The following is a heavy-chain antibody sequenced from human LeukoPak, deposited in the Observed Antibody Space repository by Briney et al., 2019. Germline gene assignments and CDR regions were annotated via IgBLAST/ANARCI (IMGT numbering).Heavy chain of an antibody. Sequence: HGESLKISCKGSGYIFTSYWIGWVRQMPGKGLEWMGIIYPGDSDTRYSPSFQGQVTILADKSISTAYLQWSSLKASDTAMYYCARRVEVVVVPAAIGYAFDIWGQGTMVTVSS. CDR3: ARRVEVVVVPAAIGYAFDI. CDR2: IYPGDSDT. J-gene: IGHJ3*02. CDR1: GYIFTSYW. D-gene: IGHD2-2*02. V-gene: IGHV5-51*01.